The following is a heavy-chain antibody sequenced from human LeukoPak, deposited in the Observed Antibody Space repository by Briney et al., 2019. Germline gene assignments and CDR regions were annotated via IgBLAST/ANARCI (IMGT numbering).Heavy chain of an antibody. D-gene: IGHD4-17*01. Sequence: GGSLRLSCAASGFTVSSNYMSWVRQAPGKGLEWVSAITADGGGTNHADPVKGRFTISRDNSKSTLYLQMNSLRAEDTAVYYCVKEDHYGDYVQIDHWGQGTLVTVSS. CDR3: VKEDHYGDYVQIDH. J-gene: IGHJ4*02. CDR2: TADGGGT. CDR1: GFTVSSNY. V-gene: IGHV3-53*01.